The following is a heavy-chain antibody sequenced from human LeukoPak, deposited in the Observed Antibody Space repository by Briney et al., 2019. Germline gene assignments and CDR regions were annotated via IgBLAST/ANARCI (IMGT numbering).Heavy chain of an antibody. J-gene: IGHJ4*02. Sequence: EASVKVSCKASGYIFTGYYMHWVRQAPGQGLEWMGWINPNSGDTNYAQKFQGRVTMTRDTSISTAYMELSRLRSDDTAVYYCAKAGGGYKVDYWGQGTLVTVSS. D-gene: IGHD5-24*01. V-gene: IGHV1-2*02. CDR1: GYIFTGYY. CDR3: AKAGGGYKVDY. CDR2: INPNSGDT.